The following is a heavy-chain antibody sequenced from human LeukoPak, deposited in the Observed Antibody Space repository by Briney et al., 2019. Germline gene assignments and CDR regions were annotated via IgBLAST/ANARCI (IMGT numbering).Heavy chain of an antibody. CDR3: AKVGDDILTGYLSPDY. Sequence: GGFLRLSCAASGFTFSSYAMSWVRQAPGKGLEWVSTISGSGGSTYYADSVKGRFTISRDNSKNTPYLQMNSLRAEDTAVYYCAKVGDDILTGYLSPDYWGQGSLVTVSS. V-gene: IGHV3-23*01. J-gene: IGHJ4*02. CDR2: ISGSGGST. CDR1: GFTFSSYA. D-gene: IGHD3-9*01.